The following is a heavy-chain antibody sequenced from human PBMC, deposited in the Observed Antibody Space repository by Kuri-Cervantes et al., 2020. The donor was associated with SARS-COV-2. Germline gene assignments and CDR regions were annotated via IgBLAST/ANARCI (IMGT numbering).Heavy chain of an antibody. J-gene: IGHJ5*01. V-gene: IGHV3-30*01. CDR1: GFTFSSCA. CDR3: AKDRVGVLDS. D-gene: IGHD2-21*01. Sequence: LSLTCAASGFTFSSCAMHWVRLAPGKGLEWVAFISYDGSNEYYADSVRGRFTISRDNSNNTLYLQVNRLRAEDTALYYCAKDRVGVLDSWGQGTQVAVSS. CDR2: ISYDGSNE.